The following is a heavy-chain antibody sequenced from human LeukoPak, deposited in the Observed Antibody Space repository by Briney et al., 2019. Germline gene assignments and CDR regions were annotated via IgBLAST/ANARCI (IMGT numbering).Heavy chain of an antibody. CDR1: GYTFVTYG. Sequence: GALVKVSCKASGYTFVTYGINWVRQAPGQGPEWIGWISTYNGNTKYALKFQDRVTLTRDTSTTTAYMELKSLTSDDRAVYYRARASFDHWGQGTLVIVSS. J-gene: IGHJ4*02. CDR3: ARASFDH. V-gene: IGHV1-18*01. CDR2: ISTYNGNT.